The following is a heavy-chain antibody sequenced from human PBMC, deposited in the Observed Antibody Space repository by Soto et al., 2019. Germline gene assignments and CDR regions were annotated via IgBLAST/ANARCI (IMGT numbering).Heavy chain of an antibody. CDR3: ARREMATILFDY. V-gene: IGHV4-34*01. D-gene: IGHD5-12*01. CDR1: GGSFSGYY. CDR2: INHSGST. Sequence: KPSETLSLTCAVYGGSFSGYYWSWIRQPPGKGLEWIGEINHSGSTNYNPSLKSRVTISVDTSKNQFSLKLSSVTAADTAVYYCARREMATILFDYWGQGTLVTVS. J-gene: IGHJ4*02.